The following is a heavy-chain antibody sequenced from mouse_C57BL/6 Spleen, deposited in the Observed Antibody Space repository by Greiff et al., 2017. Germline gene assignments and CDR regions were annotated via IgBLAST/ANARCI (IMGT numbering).Heavy chain of an antibody. V-gene: IGHV1-26*01. D-gene: IGHD1-1*01. CDR3: ARFLRYDY. CDR1: GYTFTDYY. Sequence: VQLQQSGPELVKPGASVKISCKASGYTFTDYYMNWVKQSHGKSLEWIGDINPNNGGTSYNQKFKGKATLTVDKSSITAYMELRSLTSEDSAVXYCARFLRYDYWGQGTTLTVSS. J-gene: IGHJ2*01. CDR2: INPNNGGT.